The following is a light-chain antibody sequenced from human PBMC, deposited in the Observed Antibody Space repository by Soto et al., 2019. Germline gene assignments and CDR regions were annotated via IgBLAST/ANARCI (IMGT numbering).Light chain of an antibody. Sequence: EIVMTQSPATLSVSPGERATLSCRAIQSVSSHLAWYQQKPGQPPRLLIYGASTRATGIPARFSGSGSGTEFTLTISSLQSEDFAVYYCQQYNNWPPSWTFGQGTKVDIK. J-gene: IGKJ1*01. V-gene: IGKV3-15*01. CDR2: GAS. CDR3: QQYNNWPPSWT. CDR1: QSVSSH.